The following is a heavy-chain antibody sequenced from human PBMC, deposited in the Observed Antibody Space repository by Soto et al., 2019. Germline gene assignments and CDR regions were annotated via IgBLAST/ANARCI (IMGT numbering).Heavy chain of an antibody. V-gene: IGHV3-23*01. CDR1: GFTFSSYA. CDR3: AKSRIQGWTKGLYDH. CDR2: ISESGYST. Sequence: EVQLLDSGGRLVQPGGSLRLSCAASGFTFSSYAMSWVRQAPGKGLEWVSSISESGYSTSYAESVRGRFTISRDDSQNTLYLQMNSLRAEDTAVYSCAKSRIQGWTKGLYDHWGQGTLVTVSS. D-gene: IGHD5-18*01. J-gene: IGHJ4*02.